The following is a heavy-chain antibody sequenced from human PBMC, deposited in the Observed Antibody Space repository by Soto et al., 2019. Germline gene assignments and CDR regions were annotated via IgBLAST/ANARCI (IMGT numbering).Heavy chain of an antibody. J-gene: IGHJ4*02. Sequence: QVQLVESGGGVVQPGGSLRLSCAASGCTFSLNAMHWVRQAPGKGLEWVAVISYDGSDKFYADSVKGRFTISRDNSRNTLYLQMSSLKSADTAVYYCARDRYAAAVATYLDYWGQGALVTVSS. CDR2: ISYDGSDK. CDR3: ARDRYAAAVATYLDY. V-gene: IGHV3-30*15. D-gene: IGHD2-2*01. CDR1: GCTFSLNA.